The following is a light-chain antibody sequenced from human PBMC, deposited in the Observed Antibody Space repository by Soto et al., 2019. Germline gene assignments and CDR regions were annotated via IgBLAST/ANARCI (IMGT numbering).Light chain of an antibody. CDR3: QQARSFPLT. CDR2: SAS. V-gene: IGKV1-12*01. Sequence: DIQMTQSPSSLSASVGDRVTITCRASQGISTWLAWYQQKPGRAPKLLIYSASSLQNGAPSRFTGSGSGTDFTLTITSLQPDDTAIYYCQQARSFPLTFGGGTKVDI. CDR1: QGISTW. J-gene: IGKJ4*01.